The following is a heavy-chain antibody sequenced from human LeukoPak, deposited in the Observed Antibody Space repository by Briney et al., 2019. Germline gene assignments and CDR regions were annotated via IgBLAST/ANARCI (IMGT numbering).Heavy chain of an antibody. J-gene: IGHJ5*02. CDR1: GYTFTGYY. CDR3: ARVRYYYGSGVNRRGNWFDP. V-gene: IGHV1-2*02. CDR2: INPNSGGT. D-gene: IGHD3-10*01. Sequence: ASVKVSCKASGYTFTGYYMHWVRQAPGQGLEWMGWINPNSGGTNYAQKFQGRVTMTRDTSISTAYMELSRLRSEDTAVYYCARVRYYYGSGVNRRGNWFDPWGQGTLVTVSS.